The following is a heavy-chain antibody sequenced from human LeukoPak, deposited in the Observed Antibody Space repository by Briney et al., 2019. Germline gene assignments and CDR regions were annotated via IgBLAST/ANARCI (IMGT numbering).Heavy chain of an antibody. CDR2: ISGSGGST. CDR1: GFTVSSNY. V-gene: IGHV3-23*01. D-gene: IGHD3-10*01. CDR3: AKDLYYYGSGSDY. Sequence: PGGSLRLPCAASGFTVSSNYMSWVRQAPGKGLEWVSAISGSGGSTYYADSVKGRFTISRDNSKNTLYLQMNSLRAEDTAVYYCAKDLYYYGSGSDYWGQGTLVTVSS. J-gene: IGHJ4*02.